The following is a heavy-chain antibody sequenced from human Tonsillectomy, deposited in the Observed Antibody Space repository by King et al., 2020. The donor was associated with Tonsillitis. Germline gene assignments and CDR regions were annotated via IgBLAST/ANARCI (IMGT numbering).Heavy chain of an antibody. J-gene: IGHJ4*02. CDR2: IRSKANHYPT. D-gene: IGHD4-17*01. CDR1: GFRLSGSA. CDR3: TRCAAPESGDYGDY. V-gene: IGHV3-73*02. Sequence: DVQLVESGGGLAQPGGSLKLSCAASGFRLSGSAMHWVRQASGKGLEWVGRIRSKANHYPTAYAASVKGRFTIPRDDSKHTVYLQMNSLKTEDTALYYCTRCAAPESGDYGDYWGQGTLVTVSS.